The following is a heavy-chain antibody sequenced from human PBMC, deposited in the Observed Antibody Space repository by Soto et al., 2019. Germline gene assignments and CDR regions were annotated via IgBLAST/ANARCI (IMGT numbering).Heavy chain of an antibody. D-gene: IGHD3-16*01. Sequence: EVQLLESGGGLVQPGGSLRLSCGASGFTFSSYGMSWVRQGPGKGLEWVADISGSGDATHYADSVKGHFTISRDNSKNTLFLQMNSLRAEDTAIYDCARGAGGSIHDHWGQGTLVIVSS. CDR1: GFTFSSYG. CDR3: ARGAGGSIHDH. J-gene: IGHJ4*02. V-gene: IGHV3-23*01. CDR2: ISGSGDAT.